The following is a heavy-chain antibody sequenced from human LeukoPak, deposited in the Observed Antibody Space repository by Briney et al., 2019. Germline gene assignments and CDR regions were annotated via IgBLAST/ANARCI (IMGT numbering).Heavy chain of an antibody. Sequence: GGSLRLSCEASGFTFRTHSMNWVRQAPGKGLEWVSSITKSSSYVYYADSVKGRFTISRDNSKNTLYLQMNSLRAEDTAVYYCARRAVVVTATDMDVWGKGTTVTVSS. V-gene: IGHV3-21*04. CDR1: GFTFRTHS. CDR3: ARRAVVVTATDMDV. J-gene: IGHJ6*03. CDR2: ITKSSSYV. D-gene: IGHD2-21*02.